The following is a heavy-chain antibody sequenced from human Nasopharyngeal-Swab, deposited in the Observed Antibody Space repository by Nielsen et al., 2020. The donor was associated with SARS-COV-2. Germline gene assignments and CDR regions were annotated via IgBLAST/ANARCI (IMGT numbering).Heavy chain of an antibody. V-gene: IGHV3-11*01. J-gene: IGHJ3*02. Sequence: GESLKISCAASGFTFSDYYMSWIRQAPGKGLEWVSYISSSGSTIYYADSVKGRFPISRDNAKNSLYLQMNSLGAEDTAVYYCAREKYCSSTSCWLDAFDIWGQGTMVTVSS. D-gene: IGHD2-2*01. CDR2: ISSSGSTI. CDR3: AREKYCSSTSCWLDAFDI. CDR1: GFTFSDYY.